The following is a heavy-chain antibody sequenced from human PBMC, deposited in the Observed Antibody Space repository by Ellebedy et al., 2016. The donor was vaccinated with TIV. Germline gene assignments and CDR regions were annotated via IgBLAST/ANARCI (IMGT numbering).Heavy chain of an antibody. J-gene: IGHJ4*02. CDR2: LTAAGNT. CDR3: AKEHILTGYSDY. D-gene: IGHD3-9*01. V-gene: IGHV3-23*01. Sequence: GESLKISCAASGFTLSNYAMSWVRQPPGKGLEWVSALTAAGNTYYADSVKGRFTISRDSSKNTLYLQMNTLTAEDTAIYYCAKEHILTGYSDYWGQGTLVTVSS. CDR1: GFTLSNYA.